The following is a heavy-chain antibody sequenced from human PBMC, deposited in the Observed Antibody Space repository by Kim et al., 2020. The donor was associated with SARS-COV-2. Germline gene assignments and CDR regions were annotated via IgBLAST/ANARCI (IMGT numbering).Heavy chain of an antibody. J-gene: IGHJ4*02. CDR3: ASDISNGYFDY. D-gene: IGHD6-13*01. CDR1: GFTFSSYA. Sequence: GGSLRLSCAASGFTFSSYAMNWVRQAPGKGLEWVSVISGSGGTTSYADSVKGRFTISRDNSKNTLYLQMDSLRAEDTAVYYCASDISNGYFDYWGQGTLVTVSS. V-gene: IGHV3-23*01. CDR2: ISGSGGTT.